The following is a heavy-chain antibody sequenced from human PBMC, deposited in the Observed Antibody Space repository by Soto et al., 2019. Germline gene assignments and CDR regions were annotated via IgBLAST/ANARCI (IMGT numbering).Heavy chain of an antibody. CDR1: GFTFSTYS. V-gene: IGHV3-48*01. J-gene: IGHJ6*02. D-gene: IGHD5-18*01. CDR2: ISSSSSTI. Sequence: PEGSLRLSCAASGFTFSTYSMNWVRQAPGKGLEWVSYISSSSSTIFYTDSVKGRFTVSRDNAKNSLYLQMNSLRAEDTAVYYCARGGDSYGYGEYYYYGMDVWGQGTTGTVSS. CDR3: ARGGDSYGYGEYYYYGMDV.